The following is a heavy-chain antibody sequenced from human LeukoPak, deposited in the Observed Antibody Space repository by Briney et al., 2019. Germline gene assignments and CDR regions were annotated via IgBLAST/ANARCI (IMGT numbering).Heavy chain of an antibody. CDR1: GYSFTGYF. V-gene: IGHV1-2*02. CDR3: ARSGSTGYSLDY. D-gene: IGHD3-9*01. CDR2: IDPNSGDT. Sequence: ASVKVSCKASGYSFTGYFIHWVRQAPGQGLEWMGCIDPNSGDTKFAQKFQGRVSMPRDTSTRTAYMELSRLRSDDTAVYFCARSGSTGYSLDYWGQGTLVSLST. J-gene: IGHJ4*02.